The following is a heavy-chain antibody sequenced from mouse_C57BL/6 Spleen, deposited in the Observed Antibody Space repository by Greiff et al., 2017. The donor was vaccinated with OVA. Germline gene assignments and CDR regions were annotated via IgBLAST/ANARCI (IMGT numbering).Heavy chain of an antibody. Sequence: QVTLKECGPGILQSSQTLSLTCSFSGFSLSTSGMGVSWIRQPSGKVLEWLAHIYWDDDKRSTPSLKSRLTLSKDTSRNQVFLKITSVDTADTATYYCARSGTVYYFDYWGQGTTLTVSS. D-gene: IGHD1-1*01. CDR1: GFSLSTSGMG. CDR3: ARSGTVYYFDY. CDR2: IYWDDDK. V-gene: IGHV8-12*01. J-gene: IGHJ2*01.